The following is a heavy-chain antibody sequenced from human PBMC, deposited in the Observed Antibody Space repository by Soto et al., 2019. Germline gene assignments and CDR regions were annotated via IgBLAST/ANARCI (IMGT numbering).Heavy chain of an antibody. CDR1: GGSISSGGYS. CDR3: ARGGAAHLADWFDP. V-gene: IGHV4-30-2*01. J-gene: IGHJ5*02. CDR2: IYHSGST. D-gene: IGHD6-6*01. Sequence: ASETLSLTCAVSGGSISSGGYSWSWIRQPPGKGLEWIGYIYHSGSTYYNPSLKSRVTISVDRSKNQFSLKLSSVTAADTAVYYCARGGAAHLADWFDPWGQGALVTVSS.